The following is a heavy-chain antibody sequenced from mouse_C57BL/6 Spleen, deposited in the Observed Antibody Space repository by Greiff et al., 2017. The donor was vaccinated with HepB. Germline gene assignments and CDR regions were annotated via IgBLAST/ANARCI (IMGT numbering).Heavy chain of an antibody. D-gene: IGHD3-2*02. CDR2: IDPANGNT. J-gene: IGHJ2*01. CDR1: GFNIKNTY. V-gene: IGHV14-3*01. CDR3: ARGSSGFDY. Sequence: VQLKESVAELVRPGASVKLSCTASGFNIKNTYIHWVKQRPEQGLEWIGRIDPANGNTKYAPKFQGKATITADTSSNTAYLQLSSLTSEDTAIYYCARGSSGFDYWGQGTTLTVSS.